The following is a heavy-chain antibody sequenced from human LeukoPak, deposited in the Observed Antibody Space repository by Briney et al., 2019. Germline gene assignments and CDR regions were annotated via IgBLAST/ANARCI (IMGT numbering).Heavy chain of an antibody. Sequence: PSETLSLTCTVSGGSISSYYWSWIRQPPGKGLEWIGYIYYSGSTNYNPSLKSRVTISVDTSKNQFSLKLSSVTAADTAVYYCARGSVYYDILTGYYSYWGQGTLVTVSS. CDR1: GGSISSYY. D-gene: IGHD3-9*01. CDR3: ARGSVYYDILTGYYSY. V-gene: IGHV4-59*01. J-gene: IGHJ4*02. CDR2: IYYSGST.